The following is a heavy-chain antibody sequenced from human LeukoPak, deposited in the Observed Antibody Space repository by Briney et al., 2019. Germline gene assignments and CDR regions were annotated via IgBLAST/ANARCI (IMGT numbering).Heavy chain of an antibody. CDR1: GGSISSYY. D-gene: IGHD3-22*01. J-gene: IGHJ5*02. Sequence: SETLSLTCTVSGGSISSYYWSWIRQPPGKGLEWIGYIYYSGSTNYNPSLKSRVTILVDTSKNQFSLKLSSVTAADTAVYYCARDQYYYDSSGFIVGNWFDPWGQGTLVTVSS. V-gene: IGHV4-59*01. CDR2: IYYSGST. CDR3: ARDQYYYDSSGFIVGNWFDP.